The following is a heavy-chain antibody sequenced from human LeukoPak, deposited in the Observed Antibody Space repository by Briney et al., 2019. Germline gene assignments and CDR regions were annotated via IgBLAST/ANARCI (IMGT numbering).Heavy chain of an antibody. CDR3: ARQGTLAGGRYYIDY. J-gene: IGHJ4*02. CDR1: GFTVSSSF. Sequence: GGPLRLSCAASGFTVSSSFMSWVRQAPGKGLEWVSIVHGGGTVYYTNSVKGRFTISRDNSKNTLYLQMNSLRAEDTAVYYCARQGTLAGGRYYIDYWGQGTLVTVSS. D-gene: IGHD1-14*01. CDR2: VHGGGTV. V-gene: IGHV3-53*01.